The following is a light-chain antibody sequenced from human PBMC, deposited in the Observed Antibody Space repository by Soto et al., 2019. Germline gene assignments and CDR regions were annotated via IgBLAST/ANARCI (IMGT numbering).Light chain of an antibody. V-gene: IGKV1-9*01. CDR1: QGISNY. Sequence: DIQVTQSPSFLSASVGDRVTITCRASQGISNYLAWYQQKPGRAHKLLIYTASTLHSGVPSMFSGSGSGTEFTLTIISLQPEDCANDYCQQCNNYPRTFGQGTKLEIK. CDR3: QQCNNYPRT. J-gene: IGKJ2*01. CDR2: TAS.